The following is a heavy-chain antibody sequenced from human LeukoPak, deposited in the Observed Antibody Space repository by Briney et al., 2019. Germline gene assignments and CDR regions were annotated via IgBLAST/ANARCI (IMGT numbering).Heavy chain of an antibody. Sequence: PGGSLRLSCAASGFTFSSYGMSWVRQAPGKGLEWVSAISGSGGSTYYADSVKGRFTISRDNSKNTLYLQMNSLRAEDTAVYYCARSGSYNTHFDYWGQGTLVTVSS. CDR2: ISGSGGST. V-gene: IGHV3-23*01. CDR3: ARSGSYNTHFDY. J-gene: IGHJ4*02. CDR1: GFTFSSYG. D-gene: IGHD3-10*01.